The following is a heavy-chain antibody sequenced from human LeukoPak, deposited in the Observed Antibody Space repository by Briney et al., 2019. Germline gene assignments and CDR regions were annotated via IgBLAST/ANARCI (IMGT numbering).Heavy chain of an antibody. CDR1: GFAFSSHA. CDR3: ANEVRPNDY. CDR2: IDISGGST. D-gene: IGHD1-1*01. V-gene: IGHV3-23*01. J-gene: IGHJ4*02. Sequence: GGSLRLSCAASGFAFSSHAMCWVSQAPGKGLEWVSSIDISGGSTYYADSAEGRFTISRDNSKNTLYLQMNGLRVEDTALYYCANEVRPNDYWGQGTLVTVSS.